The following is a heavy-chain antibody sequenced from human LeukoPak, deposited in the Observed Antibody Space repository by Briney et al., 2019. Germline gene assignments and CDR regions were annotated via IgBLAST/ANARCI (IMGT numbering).Heavy chain of an antibody. J-gene: IGHJ4*02. Sequence: SQTLSLTCTVSGGSITSGEYYWTWIRQQPGKGLDWVGYKSHSGSTYYSPSLKSRLTISLDTSKNQFSLELKSVTAADTAVYYCARAKMFDSSGFDYWGQGTLVSVSS. CDR3: ARAKMFDSSGFDY. CDR2: KSHSGST. V-gene: IGHV4-31*03. D-gene: IGHD3-22*01. CDR1: GGSITSGEYY.